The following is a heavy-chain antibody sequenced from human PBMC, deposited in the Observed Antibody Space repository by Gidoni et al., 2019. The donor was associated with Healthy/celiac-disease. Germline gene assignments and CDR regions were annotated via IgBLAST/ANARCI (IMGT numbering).Heavy chain of an antibody. V-gene: IGHV3-23*01. J-gene: IGHJ3*02. CDR1: GFTFRSYA. CDR3: AKDHWVGATTAAFDI. Sequence: EVQLLESGGGLVQTGGSLRLSCAASGFTFRSYAMRWVRPAPGKGLEWVSAISGSGGSTYYADSVKGRFTISRDNSKNTLYLQMNSLRAEDTAVYYCAKDHWVGATTAAFDIWGQGTMVTVSS. D-gene: IGHD1-26*01. CDR2: ISGSGGST.